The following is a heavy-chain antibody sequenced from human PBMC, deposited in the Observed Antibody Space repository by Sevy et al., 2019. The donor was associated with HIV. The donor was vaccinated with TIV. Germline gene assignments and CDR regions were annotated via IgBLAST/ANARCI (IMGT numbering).Heavy chain of an antibody. CDR1: GGSISSYY. CDR2: IYYSGST. D-gene: IGHD6-13*01. CDR3: ARVVSSSWSLYYYYGMDV. Sequence: SETLSLTCTVSGGSISSYYWSWIRQPPGKGLEWIGYIYYSGSTNYNPPLKSRVTISVDTSKNQFSLKLSSVTAADTAVYYCARVVSSSWSLYYYYGMDVWGQGTTVTVSS. V-gene: IGHV4-59*01. J-gene: IGHJ6*02.